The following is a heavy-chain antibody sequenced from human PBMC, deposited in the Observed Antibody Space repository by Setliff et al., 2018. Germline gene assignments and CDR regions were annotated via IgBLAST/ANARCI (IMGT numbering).Heavy chain of an antibody. D-gene: IGHD4-17*01. Sequence: SVKVSCKASRDPFNAYGVSWVRQAPGQGLEWMGAIIPVLGMTDYAQKFQCRLTITADQSTTTVYMELSSLRFDDTALYYCARGPSPTVTPSRLIYFYHMDVWGTGTTVTVSS. V-gene: IGHV1-69*10. CDR2: IIPVLGMT. CDR3: ARGPSPTVTPSRLIYFYHMDV. J-gene: IGHJ6*03. CDR1: RDPFNAYG.